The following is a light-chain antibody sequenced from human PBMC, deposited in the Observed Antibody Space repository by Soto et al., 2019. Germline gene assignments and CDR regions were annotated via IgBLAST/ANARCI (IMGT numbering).Light chain of an antibody. J-gene: IGKJ1*01. CDR2: WAS. Sequence: DIVMTQSPDSLAVSLGERATINCKSSQSVLYISNNKNYLAWYQQKPGQPPKLLIYWASTRESGVPDRFSGSGSGTDFTLTISSLQTDDVAVYYCQQYYSPPWTFGQGTKVEIK. V-gene: IGKV4-1*01. CDR3: QQYYSPPWT. CDR1: QSVLYISNNKNY.